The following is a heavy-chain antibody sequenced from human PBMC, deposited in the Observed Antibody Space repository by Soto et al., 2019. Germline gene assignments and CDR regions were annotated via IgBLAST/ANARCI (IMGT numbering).Heavy chain of an antibody. D-gene: IGHD6-13*01. CDR1: GYIFSRYG. Sequence: QVQLVQSGPEVRKPGASVKVSCKASGYIFSRYGISWVRQAPGQGLEWMAWISGYNGNTKFGERVQGRVNVTTDTPTSTAYVELRSMRSDDTAVYYCAREAAAERNYYGLDVWGQGTTVIVSS. J-gene: IGHJ6*02. V-gene: IGHV1-18*04. CDR2: ISGYNGNT. CDR3: AREAAAERNYYGLDV.